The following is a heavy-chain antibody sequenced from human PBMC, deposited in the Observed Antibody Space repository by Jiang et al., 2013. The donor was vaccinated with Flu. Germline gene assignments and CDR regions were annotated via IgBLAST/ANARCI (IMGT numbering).Heavy chain of an antibody. Sequence: KPSQTLSLTCTVSGGSISSGGYYWSWIRQHPGKGLEWIGYIYYSGSTYYNPSLKSRVTISVDTSKNQFSLKLSSVTAADTAVYYCARVQAPPYIVVVPAANVVWFDPWGQGTLVTVSS. J-gene: IGHJ5*02. CDR1: GGSISSGGYY. CDR2: IYYSGST. V-gene: IGHV4-31*03. D-gene: IGHD2-2*01. CDR3: ARVQAPPYIVVVPAANVVWFDP.